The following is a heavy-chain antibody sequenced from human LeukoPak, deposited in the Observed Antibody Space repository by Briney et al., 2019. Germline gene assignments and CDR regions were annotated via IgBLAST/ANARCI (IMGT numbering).Heavy chain of an antibody. D-gene: IGHD2-2*02. CDR3: ARGQGYCSSTSCYTSGWFDP. Sequence: PSETLSLTCAVYGGSFSGYYWSWIRQPPGKGLEWIREINHSGSTNYNPSLESRVTISVDTSKNQFSLKLSSVTAADTAVYYCARGQGYCSSTSCYTSGWFDPWGQGTLVTVSS. V-gene: IGHV4-34*01. J-gene: IGHJ5*02. CDR2: INHSGST. CDR1: GGSFSGYY.